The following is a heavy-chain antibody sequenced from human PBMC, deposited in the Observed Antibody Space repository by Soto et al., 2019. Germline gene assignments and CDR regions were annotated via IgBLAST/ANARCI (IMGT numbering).Heavy chain of an antibody. J-gene: IGHJ6*02. CDR2: IIPIFGTA. CDR1: GGTFSSYA. D-gene: IGHD6-19*01. Sequence: QVQLVQSGAEVKKPGSSVKVSCKASGGTFSSYAISWVRQATGQGLEWMGGIIPIFGTANYAQKFQGRVTITADESTSTAYMELSSLRSEDTAVYSCASPQESGWFGYYCGMDVWGQGTTVTVSS. CDR3: ASPQESGWFGYYCGMDV. V-gene: IGHV1-69*12.